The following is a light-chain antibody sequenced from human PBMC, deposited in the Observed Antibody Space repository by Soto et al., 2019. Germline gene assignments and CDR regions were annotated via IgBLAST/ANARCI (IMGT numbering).Light chain of an antibody. CDR2: DAS. CDR1: QSVSSY. V-gene: IGKV3D-15*01. J-gene: IGKJ1*01. Sequence: IVFKQSPGTLSLTPGERATLSCRASQSVSSYLAWYQQKPGQAPRLLIYDASNRATGIPARFSGSGSGTEFTLTISSLQSEDFAVYYCQQYNNWPRTFGQGTKVDIK. CDR3: QQYNNWPRT.